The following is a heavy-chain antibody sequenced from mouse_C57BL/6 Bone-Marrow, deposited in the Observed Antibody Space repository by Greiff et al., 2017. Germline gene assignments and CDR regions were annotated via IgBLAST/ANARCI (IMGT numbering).Heavy chain of an antibody. Sequence: QVHVKQSGAELVRPGASVKLSCKASGYTFTDYYINWVKQRPGQGLEWIARIYPGSGNTYYNEKFKGKATLTAEKSSSTAYMQLSSLTSEDSAVYFCARGDYYGSSWGFAYWGQGTLVTVSA. CDR3: ARGDYYGSSWGFAY. J-gene: IGHJ3*01. CDR2: IYPGSGNT. D-gene: IGHD1-1*01. CDR1: GYTFTDYY. V-gene: IGHV1-76*01.